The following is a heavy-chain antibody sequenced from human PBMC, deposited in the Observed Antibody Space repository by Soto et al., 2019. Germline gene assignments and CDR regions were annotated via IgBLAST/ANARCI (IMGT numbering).Heavy chain of an antibody. V-gene: IGHV3-64*01. J-gene: IGHJ4*02. CDR2: ISSNGGST. CDR1: GFTFSSYA. D-gene: IGHD2-15*01. Sequence: EVQLVESGGGLVQPGGSLRLSCAASGFTFSSYAMHWVRQAPGKGLEYVSAISSNGGSTYYANSVKGRFTISRDNSKNTLYLQMGSLRAEDMAVYYCAREDLGYCSGGSCEPLDYWGQGTLVTVSS. CDR3: AREDLGYCSGGSCEPLDY.